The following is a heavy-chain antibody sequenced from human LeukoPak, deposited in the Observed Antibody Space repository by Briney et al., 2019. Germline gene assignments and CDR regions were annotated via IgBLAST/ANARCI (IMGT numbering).Heavy chain of an antibody. J-gene: IGHJ4*02. Sequence: PVKVSCKASGGTFSSYAISWVRQAPGQGLEWMGGIIPIFGTANYAQKFQGRVTITADESTSTAYMELSSLRSEDTAVYYCARTGVGYSGYEAPDYWGQGTLVTVSS. D-gene: IGHD5-12*01. CDR1: GGTFSSYA. V-gene: IGHV1-69*13. CDR3: ARTGVGYSGYEAPDY. CDR2: IIPIFGTA.